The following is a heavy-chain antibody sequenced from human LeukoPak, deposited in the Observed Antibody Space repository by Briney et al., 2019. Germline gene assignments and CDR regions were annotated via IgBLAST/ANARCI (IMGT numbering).Heavy chain of an antibody. V-gene: IGHV1-46*01. D-gene: IGHD3-22*01. CDR3: ASWVENYDSSGYPDY. CDR2: INPSGGST. J-gene: IGHJ4*02. CDR1: GYTFTSYY. Sequence: GASVKVSCKASGYTFTSYYMHWVRQAPGQGLEWKGIINPSGGSTSYAQNFQARVTMTSDTSTSTVYMELSSLRSEDTAVYYCASWVENYDSSGYPDYWGQGTLVTVSS.